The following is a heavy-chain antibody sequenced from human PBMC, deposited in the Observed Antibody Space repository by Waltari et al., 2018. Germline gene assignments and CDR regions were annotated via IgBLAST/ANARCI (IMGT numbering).Heavy chain of an antibody. V-gene: IGHV3-53*02. D-gene: IGHD3-22*01. CDR3: ARGDDSSGRDY. Sequence: EVQLVETGGGLIQPGGSLRLSCAASGFTVSSNYMSWVRQAPGKGLEWVSVIYSGGSTYNADSVKGRFTISRDNAKNTLYLQMNSLRAEDTAVYYCARGDDSSGRDYWGQGTLVTVSS. CDR2: IYSGGST. J-gene: IGHJ4*02. CDR1: GFTVSSNY.